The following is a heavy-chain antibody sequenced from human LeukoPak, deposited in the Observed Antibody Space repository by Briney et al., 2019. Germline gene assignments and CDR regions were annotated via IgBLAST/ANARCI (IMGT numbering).Heavy chain of an antibody. D-gene: IGHD1-26*01. Sequence: SETLSLTCTVSGGPISSGTYYWSWIRQHPGKGLEWIGYIYYSGSTYYNPSLKSRVTISVETSKHQFSLKLSSVTAADTAVYYCARGRIVGASPYGYWGQGTLVTVSS. CDR2: IYYSGST. CDR3: ARGRIVGASPYGY. J-gene: IGHJ4*02. V-gene: IGHV4-31*03. CDR1: GGPISSGTYY.